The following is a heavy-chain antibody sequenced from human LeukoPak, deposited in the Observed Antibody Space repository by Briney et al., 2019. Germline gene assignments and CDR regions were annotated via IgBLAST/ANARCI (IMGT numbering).Heavy chain of an antibody. Sequence: SGGSLRLSCAASGFTFSSFAMRWVRQAPGKGLEWVSGITDCGDNTYYADSVKGRFTISRDNSNNMVYLQMNSLRVEYMAKYDCAKAAGGTYYRVFDSWGQGILVTVSS. CDR1: GFTFSSFA. J-gene: IGHJ4*02. CDR3: AKAAGGTYYRVFDS. CDR2: ITDCGDNT. V-gene: IGHV3-23*01. D-gene: IGHD1-26*01.